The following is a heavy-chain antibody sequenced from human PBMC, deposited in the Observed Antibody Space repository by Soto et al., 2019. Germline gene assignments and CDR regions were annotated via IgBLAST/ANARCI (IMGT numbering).Heavy chain of an antibody. CDR1: GFTFSSYG. J-gene: IGHJ3*02. Sequence: QVQLVESGGGVVQPGRSLRLSCVASGFTFSSYGMHWVRQAPGKGLEWVAVILYDGSKKYYADSVKGRFTISRDNSKNTLYLQMNSLRAEDTAVYYCAKASTGDAFDIWGQGTMVTVSS. V-gene: IGHV3-30*18. CDR3: AKASTGDAFDI. CDR2: ILYDGSKK. D-gene: IGHD4-17*01.